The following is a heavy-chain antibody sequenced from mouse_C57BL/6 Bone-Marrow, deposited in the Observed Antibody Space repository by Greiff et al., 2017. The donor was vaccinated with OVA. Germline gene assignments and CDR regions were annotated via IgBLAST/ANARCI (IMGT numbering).Heavy chain of an antibody. D-gene: IGHD2-4*01. CDR3: ARERDYDEAY. Sequence: QVQLQQSGAELARPGASVKLSCKASGYTFTSYGISWVKQRTGQGLEWIGEIYPRSGNTYYNEKFKGKATLTADKSASTAYRELRSLTSEESTVYFCARERDYDEAYWGQGTLVTVAA. J-gene: IGHJ3*01. V-gene: IGHV1-81*01. CDR1: GYTFTSYG. CDR2: IYPRSGNT.